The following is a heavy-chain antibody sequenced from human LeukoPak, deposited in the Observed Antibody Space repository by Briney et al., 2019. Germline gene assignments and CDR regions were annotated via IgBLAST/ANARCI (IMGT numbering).Heavy chain of an antibody. CDR2: IAGIVSAT. CDR3: AKELYTATVYLPFEH. D-gene: IGHD4-17*01. CDR1: GFSFNNYA. J-gene: IGHJ4*02. V-gene: IGHV3-23*01. Sequence: GGSLRLSCAAPGFSFNNYAMTWVRQAPGKGLEWVSTIAGIVSATFYADSVKGRFIIPRDNSKNMLYLQMDSLRAEDTAVYYCAKELYTATVYLPFEHWGQGILVTVSS.